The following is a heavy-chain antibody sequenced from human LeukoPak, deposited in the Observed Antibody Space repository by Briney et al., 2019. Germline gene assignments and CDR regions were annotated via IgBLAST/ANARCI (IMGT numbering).Heavy chain of an antibody. CDR2: IYSSGNT. CDR3: ARDSDYGETFDY. CDR1: GFTFSSYW. D-gene: IGHD4-17*01. J-gene: IGHJ4*02. Sequence: PGGSLRLSCAASGFTFSSYWMSWVRQAPGKGLEWVSVIYSSGNTYYADSVKGRFTISRDNSKNTLYLQMNSLRAEDTAVYYCARDSDYGETFDYWGQGTLVTVSS. V-gene: IGHV3-53*01.